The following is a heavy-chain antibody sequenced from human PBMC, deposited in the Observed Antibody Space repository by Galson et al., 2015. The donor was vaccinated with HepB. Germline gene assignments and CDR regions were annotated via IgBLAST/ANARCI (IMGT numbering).Heavy chain of an antibody. CDR3: ASGDYYDSSGYSQHFDY. D-gene: IGHD3-22*01. CDR2: INTNTGNP. Sequence: SVKVSCKASGCTFTNYAMNWVRQAPGQGLEWMGWINTNTGNPTYAQGFTGRFVFSLDTSVSTAYLQISSLKAEDTAVYYCASGDYYDSSGYSQHFDYWGQGTLVTVSS. J-gene: IGHJ4*02. V-gene: IGHV7-4-1*02. CDR1: GCTFTNYA.